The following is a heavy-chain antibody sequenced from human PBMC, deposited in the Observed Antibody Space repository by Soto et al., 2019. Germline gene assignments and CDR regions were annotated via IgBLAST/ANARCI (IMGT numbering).Heavy chain of an antibody. CDR1: GFTFSSYG. D-gene: IGHD6-19*01. V-gene: IGHV3-30*18. J-gene: IGHJ4*02. Sequence: QVQLVESGGGVVQPGRSLRLSCAASGFTFSSYGMHWVRQAPGKGLEWVAVISYDGSNKDYTDSVKGRFTISRDNSKKTVNLQMNSLRGEDTAVYYCAKDFGSSSGRYEGFDYWGQGTLVTVSS. CDR2: ISYDGSNK. CDR3: AKDFGSSSGRYEGFDY.